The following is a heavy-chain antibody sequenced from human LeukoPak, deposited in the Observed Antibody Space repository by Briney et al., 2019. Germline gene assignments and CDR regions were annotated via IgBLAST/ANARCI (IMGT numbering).Heavy chain of an antibody. Sequence: PGGSLRLSCAASGFTFSSYAMSWVRQAPGKGLEWVSAISGSGGSTYYADSVKGRFTISRDNSKNTLYLQMNSLRAEDTAVYYCAKVQGMATITSPFDYWGQGTLVTVSS. CDR2: ISGSGGST. V-gene: IGHV3-23*01. J-gene: IGHJ4*02. CDR3: AKVQGMATITSPFDY. CDR1: GFTFSSYA. D-gene: IGHD5-24*01.